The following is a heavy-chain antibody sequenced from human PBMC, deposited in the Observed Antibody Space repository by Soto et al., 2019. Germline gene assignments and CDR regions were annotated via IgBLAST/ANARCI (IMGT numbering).Heavy chain of an antibody. J-gene: IGHJ2*01. D-gene: IGHD3-16*01. CDR2: ISHDGSNK. CDR1: GLIFSNYG. CDR3: ASKFRITLLFDL. V-gene: IGHV3-30*03. Sequence: QVQLVESGGGVVQPGRSLRLSCAASGLIFSNYGMHWVRQAPGKGLEWVADISHDGSNKNYVDPVKGRFTISRDNSKSTLYLEVNSLRVVDTAVYYCASKFRITLLFDLWGRGTLVTVTS.